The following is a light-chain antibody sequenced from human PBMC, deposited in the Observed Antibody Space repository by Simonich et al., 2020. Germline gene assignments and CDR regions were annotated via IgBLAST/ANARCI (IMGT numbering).Light chain of an antibody. CDR3: QQLNSYPPYT. Sequence: IQLTQSPSFLSASVGDRFTITCRAIQGISSYLAWYQQKPGKAPKLLISAASTLQSGVPSRFTGSGSGTEFPLTISSLQPEDFATYYCQQLNSYPPYTFGQGTKLEIK. V-gene: IGKV1-9*01. CDR2: AAS. J-gene: IGKJ2*01. CDR1: QGISSY.